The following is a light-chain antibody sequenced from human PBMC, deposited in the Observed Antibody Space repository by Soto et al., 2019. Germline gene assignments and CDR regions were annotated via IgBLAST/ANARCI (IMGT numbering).Light chain of an antibody. CDR2: TAS. V-gene: IGKV1-39*01. Sequence: DIQMTQSPSTLSASVGDRVTITCQASQSISIYLNWYQQKPGEAPKVLIYTASSLQSGVPSRFSGIGSGTDFTLSISSLQPEDFATYYCQQTYSGPLTFGGGTKVDIK. CDR3: QQTYSGPLT. J-gene: IGKJ4*01. CDR1: QSISIY.